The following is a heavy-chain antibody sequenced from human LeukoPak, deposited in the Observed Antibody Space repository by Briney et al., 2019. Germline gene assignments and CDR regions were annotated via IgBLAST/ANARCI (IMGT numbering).Heavy chain of an antibody. CDR1: GYTFTGYY. CDR2: IDPNSGGT. D-gene: IGHD6-19*01. J-gene: IGHJ5*02. V-gene: IGHV1-2*02. CDR3: ARDLGIAVAGTVPRWWFDP. Sequence: GASVKVSCKASGYTFTGYYMHWVRQAPGQGLEWMGWIDPNSGGTNYAQKFQGRVTMTRDTSISTAYMELSRLRSDDTAVYYCARDLGIAVAGTVPRWWFDPWGQGTLVTVSS.